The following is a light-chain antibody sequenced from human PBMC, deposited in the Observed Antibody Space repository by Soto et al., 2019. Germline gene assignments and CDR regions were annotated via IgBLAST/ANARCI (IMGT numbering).Light chain of an antibody. J-gene: IGKJ3*01. V-gene: IGKV1-27*01. CDR3: QKYNSAPPVT. Sequence: DIQMTQSPSSLSASVGDRVTITCRASQGIHNYLAWYQQKPGKVPKLLIYAASTLTSGVPSRFSGSGSGTDLTLTISSLQPEDVATYYCQKYNSAPPVTFGPGTTV. CDR1: QGIHNY. CDR2: AAS.